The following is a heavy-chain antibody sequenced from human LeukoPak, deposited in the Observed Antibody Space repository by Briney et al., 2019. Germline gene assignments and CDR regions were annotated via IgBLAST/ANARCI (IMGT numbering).Heavy chain of an antibody. CDR2: INWSGGST. J-gene: IGHJ4*02. D-gene: IGHD2-2*01. V-gene: IGHV3-20*04. CDR3: ARAPITSPFYFDY. Sequence: GRSLTPSCTASGFAFDEHGMSWVRQVAGKGLEWVSVINWSGGSTGYADPLRGRFTISRDNAKNALYLQMDSLRAEDTALYYCARAPITSPFYFDYWGQGTLVTVSS. CDR1: GFAFDEHG.